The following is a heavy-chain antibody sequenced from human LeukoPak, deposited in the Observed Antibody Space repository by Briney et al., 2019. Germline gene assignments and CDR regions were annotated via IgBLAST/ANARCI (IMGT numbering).Heavy chain of an antibody. Sequence: SETLSLTCAVYGGSFSGYYWSWIRQPPGKGLEWIGEINHSGSTNYHPSLKSRVTISVDTSKNQFSLKLSSVTAADTAVYYCARGQVGATPKYYFDYWGQGTLVTVSS. J-gene: IGHJ4*02. CDR2: INHSGST. D-gene: IGHD1-26*01. CDR1: GGSFSGYY. V-gene: IGHV4-34*01. CDR3: ARGQVGATPKYYFDY.